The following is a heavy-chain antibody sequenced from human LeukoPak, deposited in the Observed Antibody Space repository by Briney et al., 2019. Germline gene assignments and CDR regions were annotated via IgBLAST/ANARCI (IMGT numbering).Heavy chain of an antibody. J-gene: IGHJ6*02. V-gene: IGHV5-51*01. CDR3: ARHIAVAGRGYYGMDV. CDR1: GYSFTSYW. Sequence: GESLKISCKGSGYSFTSYWIGWVRQMPGKGLEWMGTIYPGDSDTRYSPSFQGQVTISADKSISTAYLQWSSLKASDTAMYYCARHIAVAGRGYYGMDVWGQGTTVTVSS. D-gene: IGHD6-19*01. CDR2: IYPGDSDT.